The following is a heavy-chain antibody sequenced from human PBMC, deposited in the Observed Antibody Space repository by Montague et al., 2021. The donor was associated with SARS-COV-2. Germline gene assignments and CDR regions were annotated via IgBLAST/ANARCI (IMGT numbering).Heavy chain of an antibody. J-gene: IGHJ6*03. Sequence: PALVKPTQTLTLTCTFSGFSLTTDGMCVRWIRQTPGKALEWLARIDWDGDTYYSTSLKTRLSISKDTSKHQVVLTLTNMDPADTGTFSCARMYQAMTVAGKLDYDYVDVWGTGTTVTVSS. CDR1: GFSLTTDGMC. CDR3: ARMYQAMTVAGKLDYDYVDV. CDR2: IDWDGDT. V-gene: IGHV2-70*11. D-gene: IGHD2-2*01.